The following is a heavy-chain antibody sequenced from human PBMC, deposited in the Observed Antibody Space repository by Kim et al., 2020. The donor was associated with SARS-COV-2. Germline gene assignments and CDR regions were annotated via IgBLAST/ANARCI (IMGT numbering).Heavy chain of an antibody. CDR3: ARDGISTANYHYFGMDV. Sequence: VKGRFTISGDNSKNTLYLQMNSLRAEDTAVYYCARDGISTANYHYFGMDVWGQGTTVTVSS. J-gene: IGHJ6*02. D-gene: IGHD1-1*01. V-gene: IGHV3-30*07.